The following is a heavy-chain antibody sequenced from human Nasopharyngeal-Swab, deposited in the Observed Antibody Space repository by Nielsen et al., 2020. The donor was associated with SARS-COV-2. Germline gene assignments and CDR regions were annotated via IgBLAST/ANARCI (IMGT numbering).Heavy chain of an antibody. J-gene: IGHJ6*02. V-gene: IGHV3-53*01. CDR1: GFTVSSNY. CDR2: IYSGGST. D-gene: IGHD3-3*01. CDR3: ARPTYYDYYGMDV. Sequence: SCAASGFTVSSNYMSWVRQAPGKGLEWVSVIYSGGSTYYADSVKGRFTISRDNSKNTLYLQMNSLRAEDTAVYYCARPTYYDYYGMDVWGQGTTVTVSS.